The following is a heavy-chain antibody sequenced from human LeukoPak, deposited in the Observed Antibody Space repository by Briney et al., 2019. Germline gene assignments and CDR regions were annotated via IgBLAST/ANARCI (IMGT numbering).Heavy chain of an antibody. Sequence: PSETLSLTCTVSGGSISSSSYYWGWIRQPPGKGLEWIGSIYYSGSTYYNPSLKSRVTISVDTSKNQFSLKLSSETAADTAVYYCAREPANYYGSGSDPGWGQGTLVTVSS. D-gene: IGHD3-10*01. J-gene: IGHJ4*02. V-gene: IGHV4-39*07. CDR1: GGSISSSSYY. CDR3: AREPANYYGSGSDPG. CDR2: IYYSGST.